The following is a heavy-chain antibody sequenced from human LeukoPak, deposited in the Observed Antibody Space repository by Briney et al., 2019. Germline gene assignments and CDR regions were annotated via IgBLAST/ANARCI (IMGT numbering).Heavy chain of an antibody. Sequence: PGGSLRLSCAASGFTFSSYSMNWVRQAPGKGLEWVSYISSSSSTIYYADSVKGRFTISRDNAKNSLYLQMNSLRAEDMALYYCAKARGGTRWYMDVWGKGTTVTVSS. CDR2: ISSSSSTI. CDR3: AKARGGTRWYMDV. D-gene: IGHD1-1*01. CDR1: GFTFSSYS. J-gene: IGHJ6*03. V-gene: IGHV3-48*04.